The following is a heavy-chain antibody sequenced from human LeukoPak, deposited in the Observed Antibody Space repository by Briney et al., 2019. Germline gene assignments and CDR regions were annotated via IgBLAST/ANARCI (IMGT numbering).Heavy chain of an antibody. CDR3: ARGGWYPESFQH. V-gene: IGHV4-59*01. D-gene: IGHD6-19*01. CDR2: IYYSGST. Sequence: ASETLSLSCTVSGGSISSYYWNWIRQPPGKGLEWIGYIYYSGSTNYNPSLKSRVTISVDTSKNQFSLKLSSVTAADTAVYYCARGGWYPESFQHWGQGALVTVSS. CDR1: GGSISSYY. J-gene: IGHJ1*01.